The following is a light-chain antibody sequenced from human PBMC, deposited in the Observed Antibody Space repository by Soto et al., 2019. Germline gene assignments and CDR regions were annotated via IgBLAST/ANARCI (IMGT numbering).Light chain of an antibody. J-gene: IGKJ1*01. CDR1: QSFSSTY. CDR3: KQYGSSGT. CDR2: GAS. Sequence: EIVLTQSPGTLSVSPGESATLSCRASQSFSSTYLAWYQQQPGQAPRLLIYGASSRATGIQDRFSGGGSGTDSSLTISRLDPEDFAVYYCKQYGSSGTCGQGTKVDIK. V-gene: IGKV3-20*01.